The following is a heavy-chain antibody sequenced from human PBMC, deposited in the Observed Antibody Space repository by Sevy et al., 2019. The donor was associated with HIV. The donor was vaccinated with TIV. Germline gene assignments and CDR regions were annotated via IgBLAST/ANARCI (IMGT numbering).Heavy chain of an antibody. CDR3: AKGDTSTRYYYYGMDV. CDR1: GFTFSNFG. CDR2: ISGSGGTT. Sequence: GGSLRLSCAASGFTFSNFGMSWVRQAPGKGLEWVSTISGSGGTTYYADSVKGRFTISRDNSKKTLYLQMNSLRAEDTALYYCAKGDTSTRYYYYGMDVCGQGTAVTVSS. V-gene: IGHV3-23*01. J-gene: IGHJ6*02. D-gene: IGHD2-2*01.